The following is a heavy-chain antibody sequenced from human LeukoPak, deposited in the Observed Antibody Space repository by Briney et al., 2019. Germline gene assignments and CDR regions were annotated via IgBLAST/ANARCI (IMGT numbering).Heavy chain of an antibody. D-gene: IGHD1-7*01. J-gene: IGHJ5*02. V-gene: IGHV3-7*01. Sequence: GGSLRLSCVTSGFTFSNYWMSWVRQAPGKGLEWVANLEPDGSEKYYVDSVKGRFTVSRDNAKNSLYLQMNSLRAEDTAVYYCTTLGGTARFDPWGQGTLVTVSS. CDR1: GFTFSNYW. CDR3: TTLGGTARFDP. CDR2: LEPDGSEK.